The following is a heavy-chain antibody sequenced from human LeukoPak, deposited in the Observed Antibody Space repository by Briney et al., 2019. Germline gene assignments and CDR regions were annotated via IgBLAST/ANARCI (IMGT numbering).Heavy chain of an antibody. CDR1: GFTFSSYA. CDR2: ISDDGTNT. J-gene: IGHJ4*02. V-gene: IGHV3-30*04. D-gene: IGHD6-19*01. CDR3: ARSSSSGYAYYFDY. Sequence: GGSLRLSCAASGFTFSSYAMHWVRQAPGKGLECVAFISDDGTNTYYADSVKGRFTISRDNSKNTLYLQMHSLRAEDTALYYCARSSSSGYAYYFDYWGQGTLVTVSS.